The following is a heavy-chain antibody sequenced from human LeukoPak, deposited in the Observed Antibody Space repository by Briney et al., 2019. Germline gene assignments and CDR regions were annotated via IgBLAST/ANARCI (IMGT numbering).Heavy chain of an antibody. J-gene: IGHJ4*02. CDR3: AKVVGDILTGYHPIFDY. V-gene: IGHV3-9*01. D-gene: IGHD3-9*01. CDR1: GFTFDDYA. CDR2: ISWSSGSI. Sequence: PGGSLRLSCAASGFTFDDYAMHWVRQAPGKGLEWVSGISWSSGSIGYADSVKGRFTISRDNAKNSLYLQMNSLRAEDTALYYCAKVVGDILTGYHPIFDYWGQGTLVTVSS.